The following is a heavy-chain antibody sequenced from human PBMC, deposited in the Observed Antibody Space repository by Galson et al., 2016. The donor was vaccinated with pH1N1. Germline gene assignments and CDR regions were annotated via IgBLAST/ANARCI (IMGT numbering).Heavy chain of an antibody. Sequence: SLRLSCAASGFTFSGYSMNWVRQAPGKGLEWVSSLSLSGSYIYYADSLKGRFTISRDNAKNSLYLHMSSLTAEDTAVYYCLRDPARPRAYYFDFWGQGALVTVSS. CDR3: LRDPARPRAYYFDF. D-gene: IGHD6-6*01. CDR2: LSLSGSYI. J-gene: IGHJ4*02. CDR1: GFTFSGYS. V-gene: IGHV3-21*06.